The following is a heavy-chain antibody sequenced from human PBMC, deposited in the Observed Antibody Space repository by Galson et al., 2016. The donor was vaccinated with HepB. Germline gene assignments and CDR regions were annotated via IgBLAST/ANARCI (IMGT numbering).Heavy chain of an antibody. D-gene: IGHD6-19*01. CDR3: ARSAGQSAFDY. CDR1: GYTFTSHT. Sequence: VKVSCKASGYTFTSHTIHWVRQAPGQRLEWMGWINAGSGSTKYSQKFQGRVTITRDTSASTAYMELSSLRSEDTAVYYCARSAGQSAFDYWGQGTLVTVSS. CDR2: INAGSGST. V-gene: IGHV1-3*01. J-gene: IGHJ4*02.